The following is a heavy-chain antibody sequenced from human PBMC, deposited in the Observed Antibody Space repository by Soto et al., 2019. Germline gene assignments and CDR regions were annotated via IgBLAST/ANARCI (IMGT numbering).Heavy chain of an antibody. V-gene: IGHV4-38-2*02. CDR2: FYHNGRT. Sequence: SETLSLTCTVSGYSISSGSYWAWIRQPPGKGPEWIGHFYHNGRTKYSPSLKSRVTISADMSKNQFSLKLNSVTAADTAVYYCARDRVISGATFEYWGPGTLVTVSS. CDR3: ARDRVISGATFEY. D-gene: IGHD2-2*01. CDR1: GYSISSGSY. J-gene: IGHJ4*02.